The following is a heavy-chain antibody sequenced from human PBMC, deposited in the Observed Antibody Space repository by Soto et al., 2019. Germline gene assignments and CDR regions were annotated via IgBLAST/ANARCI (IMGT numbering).Heavy chain of an antibody. D-gene: IGHD3-3*01. V-gene: IGHV4-59*01. CDR1: GGSISSYY. CDR2: IYYSGST. CDR3: ARGSVYYYYGMDV. Sequence: SATLAITCTVSGGSISSYYWSWIRQPPGKGLEWIGYIYYSGSTNYNPSLKSRVTISVDTSNNQFSLKLSSVTAADTAVYYCARGSVYYYYGMDVWGQGTTVTVSS. J-gene: IGHJ6*02.